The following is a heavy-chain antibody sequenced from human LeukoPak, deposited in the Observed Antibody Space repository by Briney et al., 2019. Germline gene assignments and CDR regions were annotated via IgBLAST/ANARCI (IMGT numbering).Heavy chain of an antibody. J-gene: IGHJ5*02. CDR2: IIPILGIA. Sequence: GSSVKVSCKASGGTFSSYAISWVRQAPGQGLEWMGRIIPILGIANYAQKFQGRVTITADKSTSTAYMELSSLRSEDTAVYYCARDRMSAYCGGDCYSPRWNWFDPWGQGTLVTVSS. D-gene: IGHD2-21*02. CDR3: ARDRMSAYCGGDCYSPRWNWFDP. CDR1: GGTFSSYA. V-gene: IGHV1-69*04.